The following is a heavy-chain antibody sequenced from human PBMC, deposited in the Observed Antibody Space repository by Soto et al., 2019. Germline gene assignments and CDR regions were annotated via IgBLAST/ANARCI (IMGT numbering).Heavy chain of an antibody. CDR3: ARHYNSRPRAV. J-gene: IGHJ6*01. D-gene: IGHD3-22*01. Sequence: WSWIRQAPGKGLEWIGHIYNGETTKYNPSLKSRVTISVDTSKNQFSLKLSSVTAADTFVYNWARHYNSRPRAVWSHGTPVTVSP. CDR2: IYNGETT. V-gene: IGHV4-59*08.